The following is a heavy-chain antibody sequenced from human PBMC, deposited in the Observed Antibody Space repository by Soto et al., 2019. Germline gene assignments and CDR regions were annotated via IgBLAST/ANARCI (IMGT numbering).Heavy chain of an antibody. CDR3: ARETQSVDYRTHIDY. CDR1: GFTFSSYA. D-gene: IGHD4-4*01. V-gene: IGHV3-23*01. J-gene: IGHJ4*02. Sequence: PGGSLRLSCAASGFTFSSYAMSWVRQAPGKGLEWVSAISGSGGSTYYADSVKGRFTISRDNSKNTLYLQMNSLRAEDTAVYYCARETQSVDYRTHIDYWGQGTLVTVSS. CDR2: ISGSGGST.